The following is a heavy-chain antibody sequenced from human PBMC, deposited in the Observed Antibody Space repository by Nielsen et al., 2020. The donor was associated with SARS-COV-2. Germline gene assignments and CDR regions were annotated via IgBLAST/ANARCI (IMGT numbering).Heavy chain of an antibody. D-gene: IGHD2-21*01. CDR1: GFTFSTYA. CDR3: AKARAGRYPQSRILDN. CDR2: IGDDGTGI. V-gene: IGHV3-23*01. Sequence: GGSLRLSCAASGFTFSTYAMNWVRQAPGKGLEWVSVIGDDGTGINYANSVKGWFTISRDNSKNTLYLQMNSLRAEDTAVYYCAKARAGRYPQSRILDNWAQGTLVTVSA. J-gene: IGHJ4*02.